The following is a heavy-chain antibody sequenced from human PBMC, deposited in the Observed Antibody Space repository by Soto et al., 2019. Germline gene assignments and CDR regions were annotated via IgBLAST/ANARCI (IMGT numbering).Heavy chain of an antibody. Sequence: GGSLRLSCAASGFTFSNYAMQWIRQSPGKGLEWVAVISSNGNSLHYADSGKDRFTISRDNSKNTLYLQMNNLRPEDTAVYYCARTFDTITYYFDYWGKGTLVTSPQ. V-gene: IGHV3-30-3*01. CDR2: ISSNGNSL. CDR3: ARTFDTITYYFDY. D-gene: IGHD3-9*01. J-gene: IGHJ4*02. CDR1: GFTFSNYA.